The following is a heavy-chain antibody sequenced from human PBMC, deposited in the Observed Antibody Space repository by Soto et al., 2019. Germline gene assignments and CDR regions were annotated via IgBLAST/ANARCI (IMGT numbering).Heavy chain of an antibody. CDR3: ATRGRSLGYYYGMAV. CDR1: GYTFTSYA. CDR2: INAGNGNT. Sequence: QVQLVQSGAEVKKPGASVKVSCKASGYTFTSYAMHWVRQAPGQRLEWMGWINAGNGNTKYSQKFQGRVTITRDTFASTAYMELSSLRSEDTAVYYCATRGRSLGYYYGMAVWGQGTTVTVSS. V-gene: IGHV1-3*01. D-gene: IGHD3-10*01. J-gene: IGHJ6*02.